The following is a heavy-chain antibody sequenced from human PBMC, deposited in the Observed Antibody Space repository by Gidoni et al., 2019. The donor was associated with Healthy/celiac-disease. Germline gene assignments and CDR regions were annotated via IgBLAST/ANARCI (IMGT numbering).Heavy chain of an antibody. V-gene: IGHV3-33*01. Sequence: QVQLVESGGGVVQPGRSLRLSCAASGFTFSSYGMHWVRQAPGKVLEWVAVIWYDGSNKYYADSVKGRFTISRDNSKNTLYLQMNSLRAEDTAVYYCARDQGSSWYRGGADNWFDPWGQGTLVTVSS. D-gene: IGHD6-13*01. J-gene: IGHJ5*02. CDR1: GFTFSSYG. CDR3: ARDQGSSWYRGGADNWFDP. CDR2: IWYDGSNK.